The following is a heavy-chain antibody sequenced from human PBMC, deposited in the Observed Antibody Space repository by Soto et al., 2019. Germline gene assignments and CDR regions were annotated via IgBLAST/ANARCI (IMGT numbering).Heavy chain of an antibody. CDR2: IYYSGST. J-gene: IGHJ4*02. V-gene: IGHV4-39*01. CDR3: ARHSYYFDY. CDR1: GGSISSSSYY. D-gene: IGHD1-1*01. Sequence: SETLSLTCTVSGGSISSSSYYWGWIRQPPGKGLEWIGSIYYSGSTYYNPSLKSRVTIPVDTSKNQFSLKLSSVTAADTAVYYCARHSYYFDYWGQGTLVTVSS.